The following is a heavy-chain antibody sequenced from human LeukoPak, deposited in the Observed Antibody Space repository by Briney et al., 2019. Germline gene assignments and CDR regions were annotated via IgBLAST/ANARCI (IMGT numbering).Heavy chain of an antibody. CDR2: IYYSGST. J-gene: IGHJ4*02. CDR1: GGSISSYY. V-gene: IGHV4-59*01. D-gene: IGHD2-15*01. Sequence: SETLSLTCTVSGGSISSYYWSWIRQPPGKGLEWIGYIYYSGSTNYNPSLKSRVTISVDTSKNQFSLKLSSVTAADTAVYYCASPNCSGGRCYFNSWGQGTLVTVSS. CDR3: ASPNCSGGRCYFNS.